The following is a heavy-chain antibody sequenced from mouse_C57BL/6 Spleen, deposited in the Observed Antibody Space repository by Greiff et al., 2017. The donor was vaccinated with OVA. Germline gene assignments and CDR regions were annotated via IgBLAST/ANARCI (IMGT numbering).Heavy chain of an antibody. D-gene: IGHD2-4*01. Sequence: LVESGPELVKPGASVKISCKASGYAFSSSWMNWVKQRPGKGLEWIGRIYPGDGDTNYNGKFKGKATLTADKSSSTAYMQLSSLTSEDSAVYFCARSYDYVFAYWGQGTLVTVSA. CDR2: IYPGDGDT. CDR1: GYAFSSSW. CDR3: ARSYDYVFAY. V-gene: IGHV1-82*01. J-gene: IGHJ3*01.